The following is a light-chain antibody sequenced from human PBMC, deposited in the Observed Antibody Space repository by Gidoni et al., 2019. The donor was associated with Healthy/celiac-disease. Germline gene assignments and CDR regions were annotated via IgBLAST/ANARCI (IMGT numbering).Light chain of an antibody. J-gene: IGLJ2*01. CDR2: QDS. Sequence: SYELTQPPSASVSPGQTASITCSGDKLGAKYACWYQQKPGQSPVLVIYQDSKRPSGIPERFSGSNSGNTATLTLSGTQAMDEADYYCQAWDSSTEDVVFGGGTKLTVL. CDR1: KLGAKY. CDR3: QAWDSSTEDVV. V-gene: IGLV3-1*01.